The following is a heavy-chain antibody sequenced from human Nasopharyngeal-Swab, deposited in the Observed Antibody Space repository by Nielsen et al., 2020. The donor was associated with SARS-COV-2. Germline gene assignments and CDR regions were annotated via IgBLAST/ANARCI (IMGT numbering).Heavy chain of an antibody. Sequence: GESLKISCAASGFTFSTSTMTWVRQAPGKGLEWVSALTGRGDYTSYADSVTGRFTISRDNSKNTLYLQMNSLRAEDTAVHFCAKGAYCGADCYGYFDYWGQGTLVTVSS. CDR1: GFTFSTST. V-gene: IGHV3-23*01. CDR2: LTGRGDYT. CDR3: AKGAYCGADCYGYFDY. D-gene: IGHD2-21*02. J-gene: IGHJ4*02.